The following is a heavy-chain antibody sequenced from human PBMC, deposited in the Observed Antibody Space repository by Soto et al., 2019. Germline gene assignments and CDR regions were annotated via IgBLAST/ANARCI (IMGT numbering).Heavy chain of an antibody. V-gene: IGHV3-21*01. D-gene: IGHD1-26*01. CDR2: ISSSSSYI. CDR3: ARAPGGGRYYKGAFDI. J-gene: IGHJ3*02. Sequence: GGSLRLSCAASGFTFSSYSMNWVRQAPGKGLEWVSSISSSSSYIYYADSVKGRFTISRDNAKNSLYLQMNSLRAEDTAVYYCARAPGGGRYYKGAFDIWGQGTMVTVSS. CDR1: GFTFSSYS.